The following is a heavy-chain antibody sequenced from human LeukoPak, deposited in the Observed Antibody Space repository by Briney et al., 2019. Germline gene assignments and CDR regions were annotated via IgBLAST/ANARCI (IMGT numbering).Heavy chain of an antibody. CDR3: ARGPRSYDILTSYHIPFDY. CDR1: GESFSGYY. J-gene: IGHJ4*02. D-gene: IGHD3-9*01. V-gene: IGHV4-34*01. CDR2: INHSGST. Sequence: SGTLSLTCAVYGESFSGYYWNWIRQPPGKGLEWIGEINHSGSTNYNPSLKSRVTISVDTSKNQFSLKLSSVTAADTAVYYCARGPRSYDILTSYHIPFDYWGQGTLVAVSS.